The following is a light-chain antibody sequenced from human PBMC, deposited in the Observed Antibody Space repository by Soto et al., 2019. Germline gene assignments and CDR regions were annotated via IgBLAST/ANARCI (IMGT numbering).Light chain of an antibody. CDR1: SSDVGGYNY. Sequence: SVLTKPGSVYGFPGQSVTISCTRTSSDVGGYNYDSWYQQHPGKAPKLMIYDVSKRPSGVPDRFSGSKSGNTASLTISGLQAEDEADYYCCSYAGSYTYVFGTGTKVTVL. CDR2: DVS. J-gene: IGLJ1*01. CDR3: CSYAGSYTYV. V-gene: IGLV2-11*01.